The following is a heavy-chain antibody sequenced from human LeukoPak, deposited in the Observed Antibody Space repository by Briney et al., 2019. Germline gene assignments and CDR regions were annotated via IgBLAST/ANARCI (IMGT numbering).Heavy chain of an antibody. Sequence: GGSLRLSCAASGFTFSSNYMNWVRQAPGKGLEGVSIIYSGGDTYYADYVKGRFTISRDNSKNTLYLQMNNLRPEDTAVYYCTRGPGSTWYSDYWGQGTLVTVSS. CDR3: TRGPGSTWYSDY. CDR1: GFTFSSNY. CDR2: IYSGGDT. D-gene: IGHD6-13*01. J-gene: IGHJ4*02. V-gene: IGHV3-66*02.